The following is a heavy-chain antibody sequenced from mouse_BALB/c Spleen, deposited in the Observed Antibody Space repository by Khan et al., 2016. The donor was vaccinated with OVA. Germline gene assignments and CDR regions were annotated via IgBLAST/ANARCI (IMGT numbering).Heavy chain of an antibody. Sequence: IQLVQSGPELMKPGASVKISCKASGYSFTSYYIHWVKQSPGKSLEWIGYIDPFNGGTSYNQKFKGKATLPLDKSSSTAYMHLSSLTSEDSAVYYCARGGLGLRAYAMDYWGQGTSVTVSS. CDR3: ARGGLGLRAYAMDY. CDR2: IDPFNGGT. CDR1: GYSFTSYY. D-gene: IGHD3-1*01. J-gene: IGHJ4*01. V-gene: IGHV1S135*01.